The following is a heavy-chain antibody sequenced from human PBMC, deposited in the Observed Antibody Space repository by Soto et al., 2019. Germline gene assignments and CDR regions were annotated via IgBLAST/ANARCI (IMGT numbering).Heavy chain of an antibody. CDR3: TTDGTSFYDSSGYYYGNDY. V-gene: IGHV3-15*07. D-gene: IGHD3-22*01. Sequence: GGSLRLSCAASGFTFSNAWMNWVRQAPGKGLEWVGRVKSKADGGTTEYAAPVKGRFTISRDDLKNTLYLQMNSLKTEDTAVYYCTTDGTSFYDSSGYYYGNDYWGLGTLVTVSS. CDR1: GFTFSNAW. CDR2: VKSKADGGTT. J-gene: IGHJ4*02.